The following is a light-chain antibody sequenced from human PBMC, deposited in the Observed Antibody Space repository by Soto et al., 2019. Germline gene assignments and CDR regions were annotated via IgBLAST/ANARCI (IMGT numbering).Light chain of an antibody. V-gene: IGKV4-1*01. Sequence: DIVLTQSPESLAVSLGERATINCKSSQSVLSNSIAWYQQKPGQPPKLLIYWASTRESGVPDRFSGSGSGTDFTLTISSLQAEDVAVYYCQQYSSAPQTFGQGTKLYIK. CDR1: QSVLSNS. CDR2: WAS. J-gene: IGKJ2*01. CDR3: QQYSSAPQT.